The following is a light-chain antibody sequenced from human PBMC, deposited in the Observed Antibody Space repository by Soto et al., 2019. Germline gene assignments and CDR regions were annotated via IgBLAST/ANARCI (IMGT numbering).Light chain of an antibody. CDR1: SSDLGGYNY. CDR3: SSYTSSDTLV. V-gene: IGLV2-14*01. Sequence: QSALTQPASVSGSPGQSSTVSCTGTSSDLGGYNYVSWYQHHPGKAPKLMIYEVSNRPSGVSNRFSGSKSGNTASLTISGLQAEDEAEYYCSSYTSSDTLVFGTGTKLTVL. CDR2: EVS. J-gene: IGLJ1*01.